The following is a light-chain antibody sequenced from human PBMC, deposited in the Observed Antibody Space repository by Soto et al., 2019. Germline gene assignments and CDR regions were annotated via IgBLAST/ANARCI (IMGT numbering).Light chain of an antibody. J-gene: IGKJ1*01. V-gene: IGKV3-20*01. CDR2: GSS. CDR1: QSLNSFY. CDR3: QQYDISPRT. Sequence: NVLTQSPGTLSLSPEERATLSCRTSQSLNSFYLAWYQQKPGQAPRLLIYGSSNRATGIPDRFSGSGSGTDFTLTISRLDPEDFAVYYCQQYDISPRTFGQGTKV.